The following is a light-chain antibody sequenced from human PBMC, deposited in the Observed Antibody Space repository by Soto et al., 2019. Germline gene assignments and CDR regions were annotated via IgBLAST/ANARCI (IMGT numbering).Light chain of an antibody. CDR3: MQSLQTPLT. CDR1: QSLLDSNGYNC. Sequence: EIVMTQSPLSLPVTPGEPASISCRSSQSLLDSNGYNCLERYLQKPGQSPQLLIYLGSNRASGVPDRFSGSGSGTDFTLKISRVEAEDVGVYYCMQSLQTPLTFGQGTKVEIK. V-gene: IGKV2-28*01. CDR2: LGS. J-gene: IGKJ1*01.